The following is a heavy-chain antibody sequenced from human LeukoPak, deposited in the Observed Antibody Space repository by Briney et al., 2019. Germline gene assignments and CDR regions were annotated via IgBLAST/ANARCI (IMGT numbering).Heavy chain of an antibody. CDR2: INPNSGGT. D-gene: IGHD3-10*01. Sequence: ASVRVSCKASGYTFTGYYMHWVRQAPGQGLEWVGWINPNSGGTNYAQKFQGRVTMTRDTSIKTAYMELSRLRADDTAVYYCARVDRGPDYWGQGTLVTVSS. V-gene: IGHV1-2*02. CDR1: GYTFTGYY. J-gene: IGHJ4*02. CDR3: ARVDRGPDY.